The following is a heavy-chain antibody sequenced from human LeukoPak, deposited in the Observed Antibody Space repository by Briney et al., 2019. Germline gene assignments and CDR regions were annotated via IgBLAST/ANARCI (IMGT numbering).Heavy chain of an antibody. CDR2: IDPSDSYT. D-gene: IGHD3-10*01. Sequence: GESLKISCKGSGYSFTSYWISWVRQMPGKGLEWMGGIDPSDSYTNYSPSFQGHVTISADKSISTAYLQWSSLKASDTAMYYCASIGSGSYYKGPDYYGMDVWGKGTTVTVSS. CDR1: GYSFTSYW. CDR3: ASIGSGSYYKGPDYYGMDV. V-gene: IGHV5-10-1*01. J-gene: IGHJ6*04.